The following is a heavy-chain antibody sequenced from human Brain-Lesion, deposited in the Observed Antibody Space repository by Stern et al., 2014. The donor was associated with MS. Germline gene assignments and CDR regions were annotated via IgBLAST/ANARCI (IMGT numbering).Heavy chain of an antibody. Sequence: VQLGESGAEVKKPGASVKVSCKVSGYTLTELSMHWVRQAPRKGLEWMGGFDPEDGETIYAQKFQGRVTMTEDPSTDTAYMELSSLRSEDTAVYYCATLSPGAGGNYYRHFDYWGQGTLVTVSS. J-gene: IGHJ4*02. CDR1: GYTLTELS. CDR2: FDPEDGET. V-gene: IGHV1-24*01. D-gene: IGHD1-26*01. CDR3: ATLSPGAGGNYYRHFDY.